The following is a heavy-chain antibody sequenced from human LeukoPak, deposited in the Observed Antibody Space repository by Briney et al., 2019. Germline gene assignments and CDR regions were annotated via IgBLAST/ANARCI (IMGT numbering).Heavy chain of an antibody. D-gene: IGHD5-18*01. Sequence: GGSLRLSCAASGFTFSNYGMHWVRQAPGKGLEWVAVIWYDGSDKYHADSVKGRFTISRDNSKNTLYLQMNSLRVEDTAVYYCARHGGSGRQLWLQEWGQGTLVTVSS. CDR1: GFTFSNYG. CDR3: ARHGGSGRQLWLQE. CDR2: IWYDGSDK. V-gene: IGHV3-33*01. J-gene: IGHJ4*02.